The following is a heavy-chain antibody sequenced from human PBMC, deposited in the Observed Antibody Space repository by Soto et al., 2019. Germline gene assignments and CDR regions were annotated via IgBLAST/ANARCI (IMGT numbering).Heavy chain of an antibody. D-gene: IGHD3-22*01. CDR2: ISSSSSTI. CDR1: GFTFSSYS. CDR3: AREGYYYDSSGDYSRFLDY. Sequence: PGGSLRLSCAASGFTFSSYSMNWVRQAPGKGLEWVSYISSSSSTIYDADSVKGRFTISRDNAENSLYLQMSSLRDADTAVYYCAREGYYYDSSGDYSRFLDYWGQGTLVTVSS. V-gene: IGHV3-48*02. J-gene: IGHJ4*02.